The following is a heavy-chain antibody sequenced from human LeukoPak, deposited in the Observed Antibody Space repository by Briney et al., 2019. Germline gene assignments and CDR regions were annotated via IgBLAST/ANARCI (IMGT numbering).Heavy chain of an antibody. D-gene: IGHD3-3*01. CDR3: ARGILEWLLRTYSSGLDY. V-gene: IGHV1-18*01. Sequence: GASVKVSCKASGYTFTSYGISWVRQAPGQGLEWMGWISAYNGNTSYAQKLQGRVTMTTDTSTSTAYMELRSLRSDDTAVYYCARGILEWLLRTYSSGLDYWGQGTLVTVSS. CDR2: ISAYNGNT. J-gene: IGHJ4*02. CDR1: GYTFTSYG.